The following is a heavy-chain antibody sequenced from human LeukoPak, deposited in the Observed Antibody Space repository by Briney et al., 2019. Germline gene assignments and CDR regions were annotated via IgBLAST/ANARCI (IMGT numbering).Heavy chain of an antibody. CDR3: ASSMVRGIITWFDP. Sequence: GASVKVSCKASGGTFSSYAISWVRQAPGQGLEWMGGIIPIFGTANYAQKFQGRVTITADKSTSTAYMELSSLRSEDTAVYYCASSMVRGIITWFDPWGQGTLVTVSS. CDR2: IIPIFGTA. D-gene: IGHD3-10*01. J-gene: IGHJ5*02. CDR1: GGTFSSYA. V-gene: IGHV1-69*06.